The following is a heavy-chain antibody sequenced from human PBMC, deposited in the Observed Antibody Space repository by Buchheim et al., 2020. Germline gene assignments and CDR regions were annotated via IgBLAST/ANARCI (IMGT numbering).Heavy chain of an antibody. J-gene: IGHJ4*02. CDR3: ARDSADIVVVPAAMGYFDY. Sequence: QVQLVQSGAEVKKPGASVKVSCKASGYTFTSYYMHWVRQAPGQGLEWMGIINPSGGSTSYAQKFQGRVTMTRDTSTSTVYMELSSLRSEDTAVYYCARDSADIVVVPAAMGYFDYWGQGTL. D-gene: IGHD2-2*01. CDR1: GYTFTSYY. V-gene: IGHV1-46*01. CDR2: INPSGGST.